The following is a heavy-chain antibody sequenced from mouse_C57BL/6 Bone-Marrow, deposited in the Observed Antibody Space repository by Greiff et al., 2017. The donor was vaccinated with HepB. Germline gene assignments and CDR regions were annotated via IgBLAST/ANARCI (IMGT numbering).Heavy chain of an antibody. CDR2: IYPGSGNT. D-gene: IGHD1-1*01. CDR3: AREGNLGSSYLDY. CDR1: GYTFTDYY. J-gene: IGHJ2*01. V-gene: IGHV1-76*01. Sequence: VKLMESGAELVRPGASVKLSCKASGYTFTDYYINWVKQRPGQGLEWIARIYPGSGNTYYNEKFKGKATLTAEKSSSTAYMQLSSLTSEDSAVYFWAREGNLGSSYLDYWGQGTTLTVSS.